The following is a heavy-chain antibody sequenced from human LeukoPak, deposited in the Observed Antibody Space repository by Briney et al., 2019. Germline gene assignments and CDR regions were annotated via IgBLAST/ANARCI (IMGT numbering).Heavy chain of an antibody. D-gene: IGHD4-17*01. J-gene: IGHJ4*02. Sequence: GGSLRLSCAASGFTFSSYAMHWVRQAPGKGLEWVAVISYDGSNKYYADSVKGRFTISRDNSKNTLYLQMNSLRAEDTAVYYCASQGSTVTSSDYWGQGALVTVSS. CDR1: GFTFSSYA. CDR3: ASQGSTVTSSDY. CDR2: ISYDGSNK. V-gene: IGHV3-30-3*01.